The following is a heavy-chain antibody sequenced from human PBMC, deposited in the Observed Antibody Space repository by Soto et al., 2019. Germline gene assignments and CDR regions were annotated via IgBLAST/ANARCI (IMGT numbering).Heavy chain of an antibody. D-gene: IGHD4-17*01. CDR3: ERYPTPTTVTIASYVDY. V-gene: IGHV1-2*04. CDR2: INPNSGGT. CDR1: GYTFTSYA. Sequence: ASVKVSCKASGYTFTSYAMHWVRQAPGQGLEWMGWINPNSGGTNYAQKFQGWVTMTRDTSISTAYMELSRLRSADTAVYYCERYPTPTTVTIASYVDYWGQGTLVTVDS. J-gene: IGHJ4*02.